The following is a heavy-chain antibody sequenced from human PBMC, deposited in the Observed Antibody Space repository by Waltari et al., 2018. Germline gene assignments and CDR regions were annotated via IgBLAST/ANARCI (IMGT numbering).Heavy chain of an antibody. CDR2: ISPYNGYA. CDR1: GYTLTNFG. CDR3: ARGGGPRTVVALTFDL. Sequence: QVQLVQSGAEVKKPGASVKVSCKASGYTLTNFGVNWVRQAPGQGLEWMGWISPYNGYADYEHTFQGRVTMTTDTSTKTAYLELTSLRSDDTAVYYCARGGGPRTVVALTFDLWGQGTLITVSS. D-gene: IGHD2-15*01. J-gene: IGHJ4*02. V-gene: IGHV1-18*01.